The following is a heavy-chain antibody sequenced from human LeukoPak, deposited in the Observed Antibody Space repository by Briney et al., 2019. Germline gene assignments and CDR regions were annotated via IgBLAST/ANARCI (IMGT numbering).Heavy chain of an antibody. CDR1: GFTFSSYG. Sequence: GRSLRLSCAASGFTFSSYGMHWVRQAPGKGLEWGAVISYDGSNKYYADSVKGRFTISRDNSKNTLYLQMNSLRAEDTAVYYCATTQRSDVTQHWGQGTLVTVSS. D-gene: IGHD2-21*02. V-gene: IGHV3-30*03. CDR3: ATTQRSDVTQH. CDR2: ISYDGSNK. J-gene: IGHJ1*01.